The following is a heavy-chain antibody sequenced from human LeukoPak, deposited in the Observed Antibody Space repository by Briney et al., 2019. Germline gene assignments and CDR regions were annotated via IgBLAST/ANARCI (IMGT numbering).Heavy chain of an antibody. Sequence: PGGSLRLSCAASGFTFSSYWMHWVRQAPGKGLVWVSRINSDGSSTSYADSVKGRFTISRDSAKNTVYLQMNSLRVEDTAVYYCARLRGYANYYFDYWGQGTLVTVSS. V-gene: IGHV3-74*01. D-gene: IGHD3-16*01. J-gene: IGHJ4*02. CDR3: ARLRGYANYYFDY. CDR2: INSDGSST. CDR1: GFTFSSYW.